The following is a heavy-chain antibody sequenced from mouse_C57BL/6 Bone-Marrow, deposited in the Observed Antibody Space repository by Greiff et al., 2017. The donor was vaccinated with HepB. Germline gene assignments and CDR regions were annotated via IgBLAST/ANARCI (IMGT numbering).Heavy chain of an antibody. CDR3: ARVQGNGEGN. J-gene: IGHJ3*01. CDR1: GYTFTSYG. CDR2: IDPGSGNT. V-gene: IGHV1-81*01. Sequence: QVQLKQSGAELARPGASVKLSCKASGYTFTSYGISWVKQRTGQGLEWIGEIDPGSGNTYYNEKFKGKATLTADKSSSTAYMELRSLTSEDSAVYFGARVQGNGEGNWGKGTLVTVSA.